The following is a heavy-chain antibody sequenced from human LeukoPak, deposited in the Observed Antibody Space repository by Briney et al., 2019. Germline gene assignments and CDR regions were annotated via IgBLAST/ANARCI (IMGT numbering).Heavy chain of an antibody. Sequence: PGGSLRLSCAASGFTFSSYAMHWVRQAPGKGLEWVAVISYDGSNKYYADSVKGRFTISRDNSKNTLYLQMNSLRAEDTAVYYCAREPAIVVVPAANFDYWGQGTLVTVSS. CDR1: GFTFSSYA. J-gene: IGHJ4*02. V-gene: IGHV3-30*04. D-gene: IGHD2-2*01. CDR2: ISYDGSNK. CDR3: AREPAIVVVPAANFDY.